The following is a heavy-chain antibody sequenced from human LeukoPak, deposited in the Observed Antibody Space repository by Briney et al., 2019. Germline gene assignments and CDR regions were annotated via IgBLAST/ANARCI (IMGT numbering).Heavy chain of an antibody. J-gene: IGHJ3*02. Sequence: PSETLSLTCTVSGGSISSSSYYWSWIRQPPGKGLEWIGYIYYSGSTNYNPSLKSRVTISVDTSKNQFSLKLSSVTAADTAVYYCARVMGYYYDSSGYYNDAFDIWGQGTMVTVSS. CDR3: ARVMGYYYDSSGYYNDAFDI. V-gene: IGHV4-61*01. CDR2: IYYSGST. CDR1: GGSISSSSYY. D-gene: IGHD3-22*01.